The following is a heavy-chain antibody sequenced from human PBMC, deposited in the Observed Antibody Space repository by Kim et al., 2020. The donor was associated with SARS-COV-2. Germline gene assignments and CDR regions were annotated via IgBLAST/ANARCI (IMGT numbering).Heavy chain of an antibody. CDR3: AKGTVPYNSSGRGPFDY. J-gene: IGHJ4*02. CDR1: GFTFSSYA. Sequence: GGSLRLSCAASGFTFSSYAMSWVRQAPGKGLEWVSALSGSGGGTYYADSVKGRFTISRDNSKNTLYLQMNSLRAEDTAVYYCAKGTVPYNSSGRGPFDYWGQGTLVTVSS. CDR2: LSGSGGGT. V-gene: IGHV3-23*01. D-gene: IGHD1-1*01.